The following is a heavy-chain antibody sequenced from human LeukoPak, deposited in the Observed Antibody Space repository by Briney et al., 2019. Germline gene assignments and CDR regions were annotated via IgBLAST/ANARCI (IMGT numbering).Heavy chain of an antibody. CDR1: GFTFSSFA. D-gene: IGHD3-16*01. V-gene: IGHV3-30*07. CDR2: ISYDGNNK. J-gene: IGHJ4*02. CDR3: AKNLFDSGGGV. Sequence: GGSLRLSCAASGFTFSSFALHWVRQAPGKGLQWVAVISYDGNNKYYADSVKGRFTISRDNSKNTLYLQMNSLRAEDTAVYYCAKNLFDSGGGVWSQGTLVTVSS.